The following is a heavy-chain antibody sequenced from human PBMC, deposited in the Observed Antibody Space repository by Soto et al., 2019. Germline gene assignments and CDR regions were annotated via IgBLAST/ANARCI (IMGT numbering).Heavy chain of an antibody. J-gene: IGHJ4*02. V-gene: IGHV3-23*01. CDR1: GFTFTNYA. CDR2: SSGSGSGGST. D-gene: IGHD4-4*01. Sequence: EVQLLESGGGLVQPGGSLRLSCAASGFTFTNYAMTWVRQAPGKGLEWVSISSGSGSGGSTNYADSVKGRFTISRDNSKNTLYLQMNSLRVEDTAVYYCAKDRDDYRNYGFDYWCPGTLVTVSS. CDR3: AKDRDDYRNYGFDY.